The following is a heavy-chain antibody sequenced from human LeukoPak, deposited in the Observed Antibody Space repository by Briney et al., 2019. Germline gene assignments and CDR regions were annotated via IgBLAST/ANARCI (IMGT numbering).Heavy chain of an antibody. J-gene: IGHJ3*02. Sequence: SETLSLICTVSGGSLSSSSYYWGWIRQPPGKGLEWIGSIYYSGSTYYNPSLKSRVTISVDTSKNQFSLKLSSVTAADTAVYYCARHSDIVVVVAATPGAFDIWGQGTMVTVSS. D-gene: IGHD2-15*01. CDR1: GGSLSSSSYY. CDR3: ARHSDIVVVVAATPGAFDI. CDR2: IYYSGST. V-gene: IGHV4-39*01.